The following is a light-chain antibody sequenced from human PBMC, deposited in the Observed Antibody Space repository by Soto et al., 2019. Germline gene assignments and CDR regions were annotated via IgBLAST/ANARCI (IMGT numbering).Light chain of an antibody. CDR3: QQYGSSPPMT. J-gene: IGKJ1*01. CDR2: GAS. V-gene: IGKV3-20*01. CDR1: QSVSSSY. Sequence: EIAVTQSPGTLSLSPGDRATLSCRASQSVSSSYLAWYQQKPGQAPRLLIYGASSRATDIPDRFSGSGSGTDFTLTISRLEPEDFAVYFCQQYGSSPPMTFGQGTKVEIK.